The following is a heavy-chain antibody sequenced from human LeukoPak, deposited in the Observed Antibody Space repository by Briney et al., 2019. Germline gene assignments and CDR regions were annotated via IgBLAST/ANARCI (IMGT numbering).Heavy chain of an antibody. J-gene: IGHJ4*02. CDR2: FDPEDGET. V-gene: IGHV1-24*01. Sequence: ASVKVSCKVSGYTLTELSMHWVRQAPGKGLEWMGGFDPEDGETIYAQKFQGRVTMTEDTSTDTAYMELSSLRSEDTAVYYCARVHEDSSSPRFDYWGQGTLVTVSS. CDR3: ARVHEDSSSPRFDY. CDR1: GYTLTELS. D-gene: IGHD6-13*01.